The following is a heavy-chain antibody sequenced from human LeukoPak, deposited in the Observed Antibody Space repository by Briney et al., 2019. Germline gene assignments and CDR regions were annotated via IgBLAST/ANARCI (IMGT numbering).Heavy chain of an antibody. V-gene: IGHV6-1*01. J-gene: IGHJ4*02. CDR3: ARDPVGGSTIFDY. Sequence: SQTLSLTCAISGDSVSSNSDAWNWIRQSPSRGLEWLGRTYYRSKWYYDYAVAVKSRIGINPDTSKNQFSPQLSSVTPEDTAVYYCARDPVGGSTIFDYWGQGTLVTVSS. D-gene: IGHD1-26*01. CDR1: GDSVSSNSDA. CDR2: TYYRSKWYY.